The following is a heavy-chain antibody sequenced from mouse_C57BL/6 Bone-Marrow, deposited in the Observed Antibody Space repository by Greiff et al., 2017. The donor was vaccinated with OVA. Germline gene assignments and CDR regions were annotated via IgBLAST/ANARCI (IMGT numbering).Heavy chain of an antibody. CDR1: GFTFSDYY. V-gene: IGHV5-12*01. CDR3: ARHRSFMDY. Sequence: DVKLVESGGGLVQPGGSLKLSCAASGFTFSDYYMYWVRQTPEKRLEWVAYISNGGGSTYYPDTVKGRFTISRDNAKNTLYLQMSRLKSEDTAMYYCARHRSFMDYWGQGTSVTVSS. CDR2: ISNGGGST. J-gene: IGHJ4*01.